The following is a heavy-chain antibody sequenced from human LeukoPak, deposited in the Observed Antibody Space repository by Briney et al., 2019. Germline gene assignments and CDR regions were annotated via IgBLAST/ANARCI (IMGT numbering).Heavy chain of an antibody. J-gene: IGHJ4*02. D-gene: IGHD5-18*01. CDR1: GFTFRSYG. CDR2: ISASGDRT. CDR3: TILGYTYGRFDY. Sequence: GGSLRLSCAASGFTFRSYGMNWVRQAPGKGLEWVSAISASGDRTYYADSVQGRFTISRDNSKNTLYLRMNSLKTEDTAVYYCTILGYTYGRFDYWGQGTLVTVSS. V-gene: IGHV3-23*01.